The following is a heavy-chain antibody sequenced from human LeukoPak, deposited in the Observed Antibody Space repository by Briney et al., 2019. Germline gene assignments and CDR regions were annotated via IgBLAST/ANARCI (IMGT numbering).Heavy chain of an antibody. Sequence: QPGRSLRLSCAASGFTFEDFAMHWVRQAPEKGLEWVSGFSWNGDTIGYADSVKGRFTISRDNAKNSLYLQMNSLRAEDTALYYCASWGVLLKRARDYYYYYGMDVWGQGTTVTVSS. D-gene: IGHD1-26*01. CDR3: ASWGVLLKRARDYYYYYGMDV. CDR1: GFTFEDFA. J-gene: IGHJ6*02. V-gene: IGHV3-9*01. CDR2: FSWNGDTI.